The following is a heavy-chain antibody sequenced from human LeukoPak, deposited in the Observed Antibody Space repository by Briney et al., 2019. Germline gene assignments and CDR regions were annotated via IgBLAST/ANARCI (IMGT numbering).Heavy chain of an antibody. CDR3: ARSPGIAAAGFYYMDV. V-gene: IGHV4-34*01. CDR2: INHSGST. CDR1: GGSFSGYY. D-gene: IGHD6-13*01. J-gene: IGHJ6*03. Sequence: SSETLSLTCAVYGGSFSGYYWSWIRQPPGKGLEWIGEINHSGSTNYNPSLKSRVTISVDTSKNQFSLKLSSVTAADTAVYYCARSPGIAAAGFYYMDVWGKGTTVTVSS.